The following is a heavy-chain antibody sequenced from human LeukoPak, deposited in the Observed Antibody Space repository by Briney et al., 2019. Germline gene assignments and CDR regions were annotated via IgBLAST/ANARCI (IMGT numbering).Heavy chain of an antibody. CDR3: AKAPFHGDSIPYYFDY. V-gene: IGHV3-23*01. J-gene: IGHJ4*02. CDR1: GFTFSSSA. Sequence: GGSLRLSCAASGFTFSSSAMSWVRQAPGKGLEWVSAISNNGGYTYYADSVQGRFTISRDNSKSTLCLQMNSLRAEDTAVYYCAKAPFHGDSIPYYFDYWGQGTLVTVSS. CDR2: ISNNGGYT. D-gene: IGHD4-17*01.